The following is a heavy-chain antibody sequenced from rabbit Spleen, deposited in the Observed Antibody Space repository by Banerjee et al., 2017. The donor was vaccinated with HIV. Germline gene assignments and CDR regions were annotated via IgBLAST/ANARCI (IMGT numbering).Heavy chain of an antibody. D-gene: IGHD2-1*01. V-gene: IGHV1S40*01. CDR3: VRDLGYDDYSEKGYFNL. Sequence: QSLEESWGDLVKPGASLTLTCTASGFSLTSSDYMCWVRQAPGKGLEWIACIYDGSSGFTYHASWAKGRFTISKTSSTTVTLQMTSLTAADTATYFCVRDLGYDDYSEKGYFNLWGSGTLVTVS. CDR1: GFSLTSSDY. J-gene: IGHJ4*01. CDR2: IYDGSSGFT.